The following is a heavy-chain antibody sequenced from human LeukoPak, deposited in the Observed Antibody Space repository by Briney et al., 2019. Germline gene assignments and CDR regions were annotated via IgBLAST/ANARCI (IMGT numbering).Heavy chain of an antibody. J-gene: IGHJ4*02. CDR2: IYYSGSN. CDR1: GGSISSHY. D-gene: IGHD5-24*01. CDR3: ASLRDYYFDY. V-gene: IGHV4-59*11. Sequence: PSETLSLTCTVCGGSISSHYWSWIRQPPGKGLEWIGYIYYSGSNNYNPSLKSRVTISVDTSKNQFSLKLSSVTAADTAVYYCASLRDYYFDYWGQGTLVTVSS.